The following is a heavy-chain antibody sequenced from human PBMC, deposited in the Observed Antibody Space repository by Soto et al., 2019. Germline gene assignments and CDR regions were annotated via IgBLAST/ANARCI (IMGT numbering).Heavy chain of an antibody. CDR3: TTFSYLTKIRVRFDY. D-gene: IGHD3-9*01. CDR2: VKSKTDGGTT. Sequence: GGSLRLSCAASGFIFSNAWINWVRQAPGKGLEWVGRVKSKTDGGTTDFAAPVKGRFAISRDDSKNMVYLEMNSLKTEDTAIYYCTTFSYLTKIRVRFDYCGRGTLVTVYS. CDR1: GFIFSNAW. V-gene: IGHV3-15*07. J-gene: IGHJ4*01.